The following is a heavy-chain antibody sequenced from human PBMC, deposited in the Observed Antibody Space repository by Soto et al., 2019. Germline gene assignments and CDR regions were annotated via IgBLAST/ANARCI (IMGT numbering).Heavy chain of an antibody. D-gene: IGHD4-17*01. Sequence: QVHLVQSGTEVKEPGASVKVSCKASASTFTGYTINWVRQAPGQGLEWMGWISTFNGNTKYAANFEVRVTMTTNTSKTTAYMELTSLTFDDTAVYFCARGTVTSGRWFGPWGQGTLVSVSS. V-gene: IGHV1-18*04. CDR1: ASTFTGYT. CDR2: ISTFNGNT. J-gene: IGHJ5*02. CDR3: ARGTVTSGRWFGP.